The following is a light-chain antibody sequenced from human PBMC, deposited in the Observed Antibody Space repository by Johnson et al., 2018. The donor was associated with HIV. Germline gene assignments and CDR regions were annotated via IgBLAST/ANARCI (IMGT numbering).Light chain of an antibody. CDR3: GIWDASLSPLYV. CDR2: EDN. CDR1: ISNIESYF. J-gene: IGLJ1*01. Sequence: QSALTQPPSVSAAPGQRVNISCSGNISNIESYFVSWYQQLPGAAPTLLIYEDNKRPSGIPDRFSGSKSGATATLGITGLQTGDEADYHCGIWDASLSPLYVFGSGTKVTVL. V-gene: IGLV1-51*02.